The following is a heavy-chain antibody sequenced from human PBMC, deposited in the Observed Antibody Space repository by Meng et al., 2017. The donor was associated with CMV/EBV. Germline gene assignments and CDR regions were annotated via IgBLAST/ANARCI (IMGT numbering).Heavy chain of an antibody. CDR2: ISSSGSII. J-gene: IGHJ6*02. CDR3: ARGGRGKPAAGKRMDV. V-gene: IGHV3-48*03. CDR1: GFTFSSYE. Sequence: GESLKISCAASGFTFSSYEINWVRQAPGKGLEWISYISSSGSIIYYADSVKGRFTISRDNAKNSLYLQMNSLRAEDTAVYHCARGGRGKPAAGKRMDVWGQGTTVTVSS. D-gene: IGHD6-13*01.